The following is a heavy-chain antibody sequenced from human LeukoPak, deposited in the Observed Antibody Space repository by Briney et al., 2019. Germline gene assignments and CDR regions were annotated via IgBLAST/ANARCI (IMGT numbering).Heavy chain of an antibody. D-gene: IGHD6-13*01. CDR3: ARDSGFIAE. CDR1: GFSFTNYW. Sequence: GGSLRLSCAASGFSFTNYWMNWVRRAPGKGLEWVANIKEDGSETHYVDSVKCRFTISRDNAKNSLFLQMNSLRVEDTVVYYCARDSGFIAEWGQGTLVTVSS. V-gene: IGHV3-7*01. CDR2: IKEDGSET. J-gene: IGHJ4*02.